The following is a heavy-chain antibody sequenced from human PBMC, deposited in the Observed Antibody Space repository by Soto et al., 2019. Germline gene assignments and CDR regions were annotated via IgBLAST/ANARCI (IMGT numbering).Heavy chain of an antibody. CDR3: ARRGTTGYCSGDTCYSGALDI. D-gene: IGHD2-15*01. CDR1: GGSINFNTYY. V-gene: IGHV4-39*01. Sequence: SGTVSLTCFSSGGSINFNTYYWGWIRQAPGKGLEWIGNVYYSWSTNYNPSLNSRVTISIDTSKNQFSLKLSSVTAADTAVYYCARRGTTGYCSGDTCYSGALDIWGQGTMVTVSS. CDR2: VYYSWST. J-gene: IGHJ3*02.